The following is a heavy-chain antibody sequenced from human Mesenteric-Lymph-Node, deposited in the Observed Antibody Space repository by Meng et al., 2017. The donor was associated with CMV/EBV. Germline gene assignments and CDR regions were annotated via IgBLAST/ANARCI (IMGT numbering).Heavy chain of an antibody. CDR1: GFTVSSNY. CDR3: AKDIVVVPATVQYFDF. V-gene: IGHV3-53*01. J-gene: IGHJ4*02. D-gene: IGHD2-2*01. CDR2: IYSGGST. Sequence: GESLKISCAASGFTVSSNYMSWVRQAPGKGLEWVSVIYSGGSTYYADSVKGRFTISRDNSKNTLYLQMNSLRAEDTAVYYCAKDIVVVPATVQYFDFWGQGTLVTVSS.